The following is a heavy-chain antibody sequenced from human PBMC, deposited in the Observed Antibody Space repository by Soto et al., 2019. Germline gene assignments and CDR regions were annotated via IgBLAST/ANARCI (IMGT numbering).Heavy chain of an antibody. CDR2: ISGYNGKT. V-gene: IGHV1-18*01. D-gene: IGHD3-22*01. CDR3: ARGGYYDSTGYYRTVFDY. Sequence: ASVKVSCKASGYTFTGYGISWVRQVPGQGLEWMGWISGYNGKTNYAQQLQGRVTMTTETSTSTAYMEVRSLRSDDTAVYYCARGGYYDSTGYYRTVFDYWGQGSLVTVST. CDR1: GYTFTGYG. J-gene: IGHJ4*02.